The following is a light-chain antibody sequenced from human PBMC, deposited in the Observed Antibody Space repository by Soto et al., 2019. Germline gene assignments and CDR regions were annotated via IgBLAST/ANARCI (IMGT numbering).Light chain of an antibody. CDR1: SSNIGAGYD. Sequence: QSVLTQPPSVSGAPGQRVTISCTGSSSNIGAGYDVHWYQQLPGTAPKLLIYGNSNRPSGVPDRFSGSKSGTSASLAITGLRAEDEADYDCHCCGSALSGNVVFGGGTKVTVL. J-gene: IGLJ2*01. CDR3: HCCGSALSGNVV. CDR2: GNS. V-gene: IGLV1-40*01.